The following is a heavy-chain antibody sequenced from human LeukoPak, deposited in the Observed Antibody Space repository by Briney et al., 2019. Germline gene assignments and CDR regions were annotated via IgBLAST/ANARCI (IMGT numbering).Heavy chain of an antibody. CDR3: TRARDILTGLFDY. D-gene: IGHD3-9*01. J-gene: IGHJ4*02. CDR2: IRSKAYGGTT. V-gene: IGHV3-49*04. CDR1: GFTFSSYE. Sequence: GGSLRLSCAASGFTFSSYEMNWVRQAPGKGLEWVGFIRSKAYGGTTEYAASVKGRFTISRDDSKSIAYLQMNSLKTEDTAVYYCTRARDILTGLFDYWGQGTLVTVSS.